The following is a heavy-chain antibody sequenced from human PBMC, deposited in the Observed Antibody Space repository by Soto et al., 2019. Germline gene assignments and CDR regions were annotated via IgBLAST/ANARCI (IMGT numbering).Heavy chain of an antibody. CDR1: GFTFRDYV. CDR3: SRVDCTGSHCYYIHY. J-gene: IGHJ4*02. V-gene: IGHV3-49*04. Sequence: GGSMRLSCITSGFTFRDYVMSRVRQAPGKGLEWVGFIRSNTYGGTTEYAASVKGRFSISRDDSRSIAYLQMDSLETEDTAVYYCSRVDCTGSHCYYIHYWGQGALVTVSS. D-gene: IGHD2-21*02. CDR2: IRSNTYGGTT.